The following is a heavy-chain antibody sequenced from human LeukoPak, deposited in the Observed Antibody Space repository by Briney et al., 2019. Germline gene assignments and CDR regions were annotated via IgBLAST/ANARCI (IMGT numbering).Heavy chain of an antibody. CDR1: GFTFSSYG. V-gene: IGHV3-30*02. CDR2: IRYDGSNK. CDR3: AASFTVTGSFDY. D-gene: IGHD4-17*01. Sequence: GRSLRLSCAASGFTFSSYGMHWVRQAPGKGLEWVAFIRYDGSNKYYADSVKGRFTISRDNSKNTLYLQMNSLRAEDTAVYYCAASFTVTGSFDYWGQGTLVTVSS. J-gene: IGHJ4*02.